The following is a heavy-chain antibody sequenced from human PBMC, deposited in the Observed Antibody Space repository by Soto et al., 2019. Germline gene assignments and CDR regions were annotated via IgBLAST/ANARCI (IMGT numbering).Heavy chain of an antibody. CDR2: ISYEGSNT. CDR3: ARVYYDFWSGYDYYYYGMDV. V-gene: IGHV3-30-3*01. D-gene: IGHD3-3*01. Sequence: HPGGSLRLSCVASGFTFGTYAIHWVRQAPGKGLQWVALISYEGSNTYYADSVKGRFTVSRDNSKSTLYLQMNSLRPEDTGVYYCARVYYDFWSGYDYYYYGMDVWGQGTTVTVSS. J-gene: IGHJ6*02. CDR1: GFTFGTYA.